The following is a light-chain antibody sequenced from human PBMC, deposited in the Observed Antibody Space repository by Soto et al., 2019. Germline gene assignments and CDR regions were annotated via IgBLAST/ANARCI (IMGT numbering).Light chain of an antibody. Sequence: QSVLTQPASVSGSPGQSITISCTGTNSDVGAYNYVSWYQQYPGKAPKVMIYEVTSRPSGVSNRFSGSKSGNTASLTISGLQAEDEADYYCSSYTGSSTWVFGGGTQLTV. CDR3: SSYTGSSTWV. V-gene: IGLV2-14*01. J-gene: IGLJ3*02. CDR1: NSDVGAYNY. CDR2: EVT.